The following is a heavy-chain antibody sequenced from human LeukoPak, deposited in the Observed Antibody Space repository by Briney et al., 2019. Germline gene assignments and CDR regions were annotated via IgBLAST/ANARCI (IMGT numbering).Heavy chain of an antibody. Sequence: SETLSLTCAVYGGSFSGYYWSWIRQPPGKGLEWIGEINHSGSTNYNPSLKSRVTISVDTSKNQFSLKLSSVTAADTAVYYCASRGGYGSGSYLLGYWGQGTLVTVSS. V-gene: IGHV4-34*01. CDR3: ASRGGYGSGSYLLGY. CDR2: INHSGST. D-gene: IGHD3-10*01. CDR1: GGSFSGYY. J-gene: IGHJ4*02.